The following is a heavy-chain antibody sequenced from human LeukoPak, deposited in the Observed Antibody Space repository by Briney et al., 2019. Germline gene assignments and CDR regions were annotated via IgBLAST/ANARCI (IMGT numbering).Heavy chain of an antibody. J-gene: IGHJ5*02. CDR2: IYHSGST. CDR3: ARQSSEYNWFDP. Sequence: PSETLSLTCAVPGYSISSGYYWGWIRQPPGKGLEWIGSIYHSGSTYYNPSLKSRVTISVDTSMNQFSLKLSSVTAADTAVYYCARQSSEYNWFDPWGQGTLVTVSS. V-gene: IGHV4-38-2*01. CDR1: GYSISSGYY. D-gene: IGHD3-22*01.